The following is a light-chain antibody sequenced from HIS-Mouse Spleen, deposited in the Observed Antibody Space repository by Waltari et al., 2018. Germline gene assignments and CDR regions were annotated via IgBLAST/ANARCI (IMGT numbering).Light chain of an antibody. J-gene: IGKJ1*01. V-gene: IGKV1-8*01. CDR1: QGIGSY. CDR3: QQYYSYPPWT. CDR2: AAS. Sequence: AIRLPQSPSSLSASTGARVTITCRASQGIGSYLAWYQQKPGKAPKLLSYAASTLQSGVPSRFSGSGSGTDFTLTISCLQSEDFATYYCQQYYSYPPWTFGQGTKVEIK.